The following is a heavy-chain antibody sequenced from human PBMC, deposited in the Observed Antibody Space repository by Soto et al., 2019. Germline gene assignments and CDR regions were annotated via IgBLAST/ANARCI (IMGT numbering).Heavy chain of an antibody. CDR2: IYPGDSDT. J-gene: IGHJ6*03. D-gene: IGHD2-2*01. V-gene: IGHV5-51*01. Sequence: PGESRKISCKGSGYSFTSYWIGWVRQMPGKGLEWMGIIYPGDSDTRYSPSFQGQVTISADKSISTAYLQWSSLKASDTAMYYCAIQEVVVVPAATIYYYYYYMDVWGKRTTVTVS. CDR3: AIQEVVVVPAATIYYYYYYMDV. CDR1: GYSFTSYW.